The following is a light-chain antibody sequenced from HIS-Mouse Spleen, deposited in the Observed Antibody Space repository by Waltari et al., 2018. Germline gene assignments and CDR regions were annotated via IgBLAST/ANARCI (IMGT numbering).Light chain of an antibody. CDR1: SSDVGGSNY. V-gene: IGLV2-14*01. CDR2: EVS. CDR3: SSYTSSSTRV. Sequence: QSALTQPASVSGSPGQSITISCPGTSSDVGGSNYVPWYQPHPGKAPKLMIYEVSNRPSGVSNRFSGSKSGNTASLTISGLQAEDEADYYCSSYTSSSTRVFGGGTKLTVL. J-gene: IGLJ3*02.